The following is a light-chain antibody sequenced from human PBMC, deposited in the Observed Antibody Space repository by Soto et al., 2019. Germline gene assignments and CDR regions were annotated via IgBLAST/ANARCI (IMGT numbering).Light chain of an antibody. Sequence: QSVLTKAASVSGSPGQSITRSCTGTSSDVGGYNYVSWYQQFPGKVPKLLIYNVSNRPSGVSNRFSGSKSGNTASLTISGLHAEDEADYFCTSSTSGSLYVFGTGTKVTVL. CDR1: SSDVGGYNY. J-gene: IGLJ1*01. CDR3: TSSTSGSLYV. V-gene: IGLV2-14*01. CDR2: NVS.